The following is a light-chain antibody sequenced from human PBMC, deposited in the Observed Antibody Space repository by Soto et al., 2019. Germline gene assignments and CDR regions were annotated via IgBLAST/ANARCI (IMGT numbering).Light chain of an antibody. CDR1: SSDVGGYNF. J-gene: IGLJ1*01. Sequence: HSVLTQPPSASGSPGQSVTISCTGTSSDVGGYNFVSWYQQHPGKAPKLMIYEVSKRPSGVPDRFSGSKSGNTASLTVSGLQAEDEADYYCSSYAGSNNLFVFGTGTKVT. CDR2: EVS. CDR3: SSYAGSNNLFV. V-gene: IGLV2-8*01.